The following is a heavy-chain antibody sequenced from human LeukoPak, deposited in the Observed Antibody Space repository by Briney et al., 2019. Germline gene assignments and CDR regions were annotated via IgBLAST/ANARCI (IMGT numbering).Heavy chain of an antibody. V-gene: IGHV4-39*01. Sequence: SETLSPTCAVSGGSISSSSYYWGWSRQPPGKGLEWVESIYYSGSTYYNPSLKSRVTISVDTSKTQFSLKLSSVTAADTAVYYCARRPFRYCSSTSCSGWGQGTLVTVSS. D-gene: IGHD2-2*01. J-gene: IGHJ4*02. CDR1: GGSISSSSYY. CDR2: IYYSGST. CDR3: ARRPFRYCSSTSCSG.